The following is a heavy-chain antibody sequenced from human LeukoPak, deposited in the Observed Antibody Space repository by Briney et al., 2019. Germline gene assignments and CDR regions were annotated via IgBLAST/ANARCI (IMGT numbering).Heavy chain of an antibody. CDR3: ARVRGAVGYYDFWSGYPPLDFDY. Sequence: TSETLSLTCTVSGGSISSYYWSWIRQPPGKGLEWIGYIYYSGSTNYNPSLKSRVTISVDTSKNQFSLKLSSMTAADTAVYYCARVRGAVGYYDFWSGYPPLDFDYWGQGTLVTVSS. CDR2: IYYSGST. CDR1: GGSISSYY. D-gene: IGHD3-3*01. J-gene: IGHJ4*02. V-gene: IGHV4-59*01.